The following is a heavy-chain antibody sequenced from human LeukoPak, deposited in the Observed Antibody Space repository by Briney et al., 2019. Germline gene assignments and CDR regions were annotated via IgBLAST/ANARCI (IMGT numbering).Heavy chain of an antibody. CDR1: GCTFTSSG. J-gene: IGHJ5*02. D-gene: IGHD6-13*01. Sequence: ASVKVSCKASGCTFTSSGISWVRQAPGQGLEWMGCISAYNGDTNSAQKLQGRVSMTTDTSTNTAYMELRSLRSDDTAVYYCVRDPTAAASTDDWFDPWGQGTLVTVHS. CDR2: ISAYNGDT. V-gene: IGHV1-18*01. CDR3: VRDPTAAASTDDWFDP.